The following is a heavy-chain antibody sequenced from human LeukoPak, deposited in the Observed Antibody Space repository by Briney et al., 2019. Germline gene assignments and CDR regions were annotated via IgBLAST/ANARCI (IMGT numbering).Heavy chain of an antibody. CDR2: ITTSGDGT. V-gene: IGHV3-64*01. J-gene: IGHJ4*02. CDR1: GFTFSAYP. Sequence: PGGSPRLSCAASGFTFSAYPMHWVRQAPGKGLEYVSAITTSGDGTYYANSVKGRFTISRDNSMSTLYLQMGSLRPDDMGVYYCARGGGSYDFWGQGTLVTVSS. CDR3: ARGGGSYDF. D-gene: IGHD1-26*01.